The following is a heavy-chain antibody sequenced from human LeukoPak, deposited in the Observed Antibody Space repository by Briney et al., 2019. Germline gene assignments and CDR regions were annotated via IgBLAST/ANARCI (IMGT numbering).Heavy chain of an antibody. V-gene: IGHV3-30*18. CDR2: ISYDGSNK. CDR1: GFTFSSYG. Sequence: GGSLRLSCAASGFTFSSYGMHWVRQAPGKGLEWVAVISYDGSNKYYADSVKGRFTISRDNSKNTLYLQMNSLRAEDAAIYYCTKGGDGIQLWIPFDYWGQGTLVTVSS. CDR3: TKGGDGIQLWIPFDY. J-gene: IGHJ4*02. D-gene: IGHD5-18*01.